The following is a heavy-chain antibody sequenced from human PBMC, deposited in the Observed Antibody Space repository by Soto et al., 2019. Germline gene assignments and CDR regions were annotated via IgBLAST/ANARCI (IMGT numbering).Heavy chain of an antibody. V-gene: IGHV3-21*01. CDR3: ERVIAARRADV. Sequence: GGSLRLSCAASGFTFSSYSMNWVRQAPGKGLKWVSSISSSSSYIYYSDSVKGRFTISRDNAKNSLYLQMNSLRAEDTAAYYCERVIAARRADVWGQGTTVTVS. CDR2: ISSSSSYI. J-gene: IGHJ6*02. D-gene: IGHD6-6*01. CDR1: GFTFSSYS.